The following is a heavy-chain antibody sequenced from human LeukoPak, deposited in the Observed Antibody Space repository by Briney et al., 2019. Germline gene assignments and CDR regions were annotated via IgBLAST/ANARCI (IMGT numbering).Heavy chain of an antibody. CDR1: GFTFSTYA. J-gene: IGHJ4*02. CDR2: ISYDGSNR. V-gene: IGHV3-30*04. CDR3: ARGRNVDTSMVNDY. D-gene: IGHD5-18*01. Sequence: GGSLRLSCAASGFTFSTYAMHWVRQAPGKGLEWVTVISYDGSNRYYADSVKGRFTISRDNSKNTVYVQMNSLRAEDTAVYFCARGRNVDTSMVNDYWGQGTLVTVSS.